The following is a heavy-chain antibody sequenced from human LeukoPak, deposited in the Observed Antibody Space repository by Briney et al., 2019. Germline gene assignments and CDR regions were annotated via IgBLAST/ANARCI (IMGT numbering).Heavy chain of an antibody. Sequence: SETLSLTCTVSGGSISCYYWSWIRQPAGKGLEWIGRIYTSGSTNYNPSLKSRVTMSVDTSKNQFSLKLSSVTAADTAVYYCARELGYCSSTSCYPYYYYYMDVWGKGTTVTVSS. CDR3: ARELGYCSSTSCYPYYYYYMDV. V-gene: IGHV4-4*07. CDR1: GGSISCYY. D-gene: IGHD2-2*01. CDR2: IYTSGST. J-gene: IGHJ6*03.